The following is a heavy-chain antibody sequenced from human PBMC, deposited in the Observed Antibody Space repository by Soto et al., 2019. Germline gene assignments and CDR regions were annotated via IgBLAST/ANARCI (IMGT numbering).Heavy chain of an antibody. D-gene: IGHD5-12*01. V-gene: IGHV1-2*02. J-gene: IGHJ6*02. CDR2: INPNSGGT. Sequence: ASVKVSCKASGYTFTGYYMHWVRQAPGQGLEWMGWINPNSGGTNYAQKFQGRVTMTTDTSTSTAYMELRSLRSDDTAVYYCAREGVAPYYYYGMDVWGQGTTVTVSS. CDR1: GYTFTGYY. CDR3: AREGVAPYYYYGMDV.